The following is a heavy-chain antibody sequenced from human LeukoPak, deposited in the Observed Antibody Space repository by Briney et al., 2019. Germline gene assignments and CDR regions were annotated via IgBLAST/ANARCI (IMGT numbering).Heavy chain of an antibody. CDR3: ATGGGRWFDP. CDR2: FHYSGTT. D-gene: IGHD2-15*01. J-gene: IGHJ5*02. V-gene: IGHV4-59*01. Sequence: SETLSLTCTVSGGSISTYYWSWIRQPPGKGLEWIGYFHYSGTTNYNPSLKSRVTISVDTSKNQFSLKLSSVTAADTAVYYCATGGGRWFDPWGQGTLVTVSS. CDR1: GGSISTYY.